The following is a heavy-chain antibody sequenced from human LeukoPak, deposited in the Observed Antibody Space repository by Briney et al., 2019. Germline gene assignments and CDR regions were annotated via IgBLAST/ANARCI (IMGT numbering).Heavy chain of an antibody. CDR3: ARAIFGVGYYYYYMDV. CDR1: GFTFSSYA. Sequence: GGSLRLSCAASGFTFSSYAMSWVRQAPGKGLEWVSAISGSGGSTYYADSVKGRFTISRDNSKNTLYLQMNSLRAEDTAVYYCARAIFGVGYYYYYMDVWGKGTTVTVSS. D-gene: IGHD3-3*01. V-gene: IGHV3-23*01. J-gene: IGHJ6*03. CDR2: ISGSGGST.